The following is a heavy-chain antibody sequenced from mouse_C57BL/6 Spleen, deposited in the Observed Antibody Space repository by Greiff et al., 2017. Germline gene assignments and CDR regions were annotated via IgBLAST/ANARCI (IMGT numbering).Heavy chain of an antibody. V-gene: IGHV5-4*01. CDR3: ARERFYGSSSYAMDD. J-gene: IGHJ4*01. CDR1: GFTFSSYA. Sequence: EVKLVESGGGLVKPGGSLKLSCAASGFTFSSYAMSWVRQTPEKRLEWVATISDGGSYTYYPDNVKGRFTISRDNAKNNLYLQMSHLKSEDTAMYYCARERFYGSSSYAMDDWGQGTSVTVSS. D-gene: IGHD1-1*01. CDR2: ISDGGSYT.